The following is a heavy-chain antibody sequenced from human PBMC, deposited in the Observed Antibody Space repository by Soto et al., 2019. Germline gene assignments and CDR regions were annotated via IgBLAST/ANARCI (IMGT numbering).Heavy chain of an antibody. Sequence: SETLSLTCTVSGGSISSSSYYWGWIRQPPGKGLEWIGSIYYSGSTYYNPSLKSRVTISVDTSKNQFSLKLSSVTAADTAVYYCARLSSWFDPWGRGTLVTVSS. CDR1: GGSISSSSYY. V-gene: IGHV4-39*01. J-gene: IGHJ5*02. CDR3: ARLSSWFDP. CDR2: IYYSGST.